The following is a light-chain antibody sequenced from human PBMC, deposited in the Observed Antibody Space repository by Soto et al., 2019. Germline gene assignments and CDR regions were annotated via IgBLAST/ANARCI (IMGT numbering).Light chain of an antibody. CDR1: QDITNY. CDR3: QHYDSFPYT. J-gene: IGKJ2*01. Sequence: DIQMTQFPSSLSASVGERVTITCQASQDITNYLNWYQQKPGKAPRLLIYDASNLETGVPSRFGGSGSGTEFNFIISSLQPEDIATYYCQHYDSFPYTFGQGTKVEIK. CDR2: DAS. V-gene: IGKV1-33*01.